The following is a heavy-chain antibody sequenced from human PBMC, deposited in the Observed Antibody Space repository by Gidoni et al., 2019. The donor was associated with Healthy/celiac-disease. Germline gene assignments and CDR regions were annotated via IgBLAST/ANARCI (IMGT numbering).Heavy chain of an antibody. CDR2: IYSSGST. J-gene: IGHJ4*02. D-gene: IGHD6-13*01. Sequence: QVQLQESGPGLVKPSETLSLTCTVSGGSISSYYGSWIRQPPGKGLEWIGYIYSSGSTNYNPSLKSRVTISVDTSKNQFSLKLSSVTAADTAVYYCAMSSPDVAAVNYYFDYWGQGTLVTVSS. V-gene: IGHV4-59*01. CDR1: GGSISSYY. CDR3: AMSSPDVAAVNYYFDY.